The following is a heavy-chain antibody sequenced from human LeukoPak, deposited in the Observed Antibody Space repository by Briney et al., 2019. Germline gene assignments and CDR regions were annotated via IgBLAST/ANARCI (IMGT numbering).Heavy chain of an antibody. CDR1: GFTVSSNY. Sequence: GGSLRLSCAASGFTVSSNYMSWVRQAPGKGLEWVSAIYSGGDTYYADSVKGRFTISRDNSKDTLYLQMNSLRAEDTAVYYCATYRHSSSWAFDYWGQGTLVTVSS. V-gene: IGHV3-66*01. CDR2: IYSGGDT. D-gene: IGHD6-13*01. CDR3: ATYRHSSSWAFDY. J-gene: IGHJ4*02.